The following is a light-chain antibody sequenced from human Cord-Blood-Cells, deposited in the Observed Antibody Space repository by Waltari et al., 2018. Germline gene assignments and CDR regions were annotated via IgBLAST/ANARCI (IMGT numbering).Light chain of an antibody. V-gene: IGLV2-14*01. CDR1: SSDVGGYNY. Sequence: QSALTQPASVSGSPGQSITISCTGTSSDVGGYNYVSCYQQHPGKAPKLMLYDVSNRPSGVSNRFSGSKSGNTASLTISGLQAEDEADYYCSSYTSSSNVVFGGGTKLTVL. CDR2: DVS. J-gene: IGLJ2*01. CDR3: SSYTSSSNVV.